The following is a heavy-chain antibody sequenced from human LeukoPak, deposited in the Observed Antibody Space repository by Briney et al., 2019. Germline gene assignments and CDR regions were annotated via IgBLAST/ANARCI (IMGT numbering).Heavy chain of an antibody. Sequence: PGGFLRLSCAATGFTFSNYAMSWVRQAPGKGLEWVSAISGSGGSTYYADSVKGRFTISRDNSKNTLYLQMNSLRAEDTAVYYCAKGTPSSSWYFDYWGQGTLVTVSS. CDR1: GFTFSNYA. CDR2: ISGSGGST. J-gene: IGHJ4*02. D-gene: IGHD6-13*01. CDR3: AKGTPSSSWYFDY. V-gene: IGHV3-23*01.